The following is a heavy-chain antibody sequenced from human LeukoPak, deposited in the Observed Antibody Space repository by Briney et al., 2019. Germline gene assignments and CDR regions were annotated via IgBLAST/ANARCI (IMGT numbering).Heavy chain of an antibody. Sequence: SVKVSCKASGYTFTGYYMHWVRQAPGQGLEWMGWINPNSGGTIYAQKFQGRVTMTRDTSISTAYMELSRLRSDDTAVYYCARVYYYDSSGYDFDYWGQGTLVSVSS. J-gene: IGHJ4*02. V-gene: IGHV1-2*02. CDR1: GYTFTGYY. CDR2: INPNSGGT. D-gene: IGHD3-22*01. CDR3: ARVYYYDSSGYDFDY.